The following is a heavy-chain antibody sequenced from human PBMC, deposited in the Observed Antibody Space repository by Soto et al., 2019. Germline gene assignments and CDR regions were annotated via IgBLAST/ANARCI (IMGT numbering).Heavy chain of an antibody. Sequence: QVPVVQSGAEVKKPGASVKISCKASGYSFTTYAMHWVRQAPGQRLEWMAWINGGNGNTKYSQKFQDRVTITRDTSANIAYMELSSLRSEDSAVYYCARGKGMEENYYYHGMDVWGQGTTVSVSS. CDR1: GYSFTTYA. V-gene: IGHV1-3*01. J-gene: IGHJ6*02. CDR3: ARGKGMEENYYYHGMDV. D-gene: IGHD1-1*01. CDR2: INGGNGNT.